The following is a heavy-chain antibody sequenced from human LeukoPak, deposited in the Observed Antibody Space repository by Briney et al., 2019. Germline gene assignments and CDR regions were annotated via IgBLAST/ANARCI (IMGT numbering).Heavy chain of an antibody. J-gene: IGHJ4*02. CDR3: AKDRVIAAASGVFDY. V-gene: IGHV3-21*04. D-gene: IGHD6-13*01. CDR2: ISSSSSYI. Sequence: GGSLRLSCAASGFTFSSYSMNWVRQAPGKGLEWVSSISSSSSYIYYADSVKGRFTISRDNAKNSLYPQMNSLRAEDTAVYYCAKDRVIAAASGVFDYWGQGTLVTVSS. CDR1: GFTFSSYS.